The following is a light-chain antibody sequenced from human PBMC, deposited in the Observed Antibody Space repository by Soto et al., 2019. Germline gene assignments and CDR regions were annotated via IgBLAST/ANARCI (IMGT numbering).Light chain of an antibody. CDR3: QQYGTTRIT. Sequence: EIVLTQSPGTVSLSPGERATLSCRASQSVSNSYLAWYQQKPGQAPRLLMYGASNRATGIPDRFSGSGSETDFTLTISRLEPEDFAVYYCQQYGTTRITFGQGTKVDIK. CDR2: GAS. J-gene: IGKJ1*01. CDR1: QSVSNSY. V-gene: IGKV3-20*01.